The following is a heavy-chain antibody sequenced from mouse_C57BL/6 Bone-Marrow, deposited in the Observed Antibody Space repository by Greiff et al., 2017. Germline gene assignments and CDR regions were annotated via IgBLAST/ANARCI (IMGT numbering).Heavy chain of an antibody. V-gene: IGHV1-50*01. CDR2: IDPSDSYT. CDR3: ARLDTTVVAPFAY. J-gene: IGHJ3*01. CDR1: GYTFTSYW. Sequence: VQLQQPGAELVKPGASVKLSCKASGYTFTSYWMQWVKQRPGQGLEWIGEIDPSDSYTNYNQKFKGKATLTVDTSSSTAYMQLSSLTSEDSAVYYCARLDTTVVAPFAYWGQGTLVTVSA. D-gene: IGHD1-1*01.